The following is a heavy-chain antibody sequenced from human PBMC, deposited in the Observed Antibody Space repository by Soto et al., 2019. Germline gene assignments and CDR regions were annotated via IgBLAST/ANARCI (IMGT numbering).Heavy chain of an antibody. D-gene: IGHD4-4*01. V-gene: IGHV1-46*01. CDR1: GYTFTSYY. Sequence: ASVKVSCKASGYTFTSYYMHWVRQAPGQGLEWMGIINPSGGSTSYAQKLQGRVTMTRDTSTSTVYMELSSLRSEDTAEYYCARAKTTVTNWFDPWGQGTLVTVSP. CDR3: ARAKTTVTNWFDP. J-gene: IGHJ5*02. CDR2: INPSGGST.